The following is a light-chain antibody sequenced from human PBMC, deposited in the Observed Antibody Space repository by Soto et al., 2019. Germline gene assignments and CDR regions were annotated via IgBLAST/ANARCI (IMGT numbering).Light chain of an antibody. CDR2: DAS. V-gene: IGKV1-5*01. CDR1: QSISSW. Sequence: IQVTQSPSTLSASVGDRVTITCRASQSISSWLAWYQQKPGKAPKLLIYDASSLESGVPSRFSGSGSGTDFTLTISSLQPEDFASYYCQQSYNTPRTFGQGTKVDIK. CDR3: QQSYNTPRT. J-gene: IGKJ1*01.